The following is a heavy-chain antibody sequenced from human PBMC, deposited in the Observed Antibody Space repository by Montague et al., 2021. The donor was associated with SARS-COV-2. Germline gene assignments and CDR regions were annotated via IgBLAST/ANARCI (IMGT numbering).Heavy chain of an antibody. V-gene: IGHV4-59*01. CDR2: IYYSGST. CDR3: ARDTEGYISSWYHDY. Sequence: SETLSLTYTVSGGSISSYYWSWIRQPPGKGLEWIGYIYYSGSTNYNPSLKSRVTTSVDTSKNQFSLKLSSVTAADTAVYYCARDTEGYISSWYHDYWGQGTLVTVSS. CDR1: GGSISSYY. D-gene: IGHD6-13*01. J-gene: IGHJ4*02.